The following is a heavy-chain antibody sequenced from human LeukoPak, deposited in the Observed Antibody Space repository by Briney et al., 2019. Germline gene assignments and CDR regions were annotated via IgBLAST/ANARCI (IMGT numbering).Heavy chain of an antibody. V-gene: IGHV4-39*07. CDR1: GGSISSSSYY. J-gene: IGHJ4*02. CDR3: ARGRSYEYGDYDY. Sequence: PSETLSLTCTVSGGSISSSSYYWGWIRQPPGKGLEWIGEIDPNGTTNYNPSLKSRVTLSEDTSKNQFSLNLNPVTAADTAIYYCARGRSYEYGDYDYWGQGMLVTVSS. D-gene: IGHD4-17*01. CDR2: IDPNGTT.